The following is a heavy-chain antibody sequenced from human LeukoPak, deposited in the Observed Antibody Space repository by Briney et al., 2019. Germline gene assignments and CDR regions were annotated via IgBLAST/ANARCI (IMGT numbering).Heavy chain of an antibody. CDR2: ISYDGSNK. CDR3: AKVEGGWLQYRLYLRTIHIDY. D-gene: IGHD5-24*01. V-gene: IGHV3-30*18. Sequence: GGSLRLSCAASGFTFSSYGMHWVRQAPGKGLEWVAVISYDGSNKYYADSVKGRSTISRDNSKNTLYLQMNSLRAEDTAVYYCAKVEGGWLQYRLYLRTIHIDYWGQGTLVTVSS. CDR1: GFTFSSYG. J-gene: IGHJ4*02.